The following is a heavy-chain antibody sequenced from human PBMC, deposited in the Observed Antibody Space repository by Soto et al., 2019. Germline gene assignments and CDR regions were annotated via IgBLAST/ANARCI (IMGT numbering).Heavy chain of an antibody. D-gene: IGHD4-17*01. Sequence: EVQLVESGGGLVKPGGSLRLSCAASGFTFSNAWMSWVRQAPGKGLEWVGRIKSKTDGGTTDYAAPVKGRFTISRDDSKNTLYLQMNSLKTEDTAVYYCTTDLRYDPPLRYYYGMDVWGQGTTVTVSS. CDR2: IKSKTDGGTT. V-gene: IGHV3-15*01. CDR3: TTDLRYDPPLRYYYGMDV. J-gene: IGHJ6*02. CDR1: GFTFSNAW.